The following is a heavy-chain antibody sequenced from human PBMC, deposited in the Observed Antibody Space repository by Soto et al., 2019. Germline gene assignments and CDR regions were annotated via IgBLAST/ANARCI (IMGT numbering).Heavy chain of an antibody. CDR3: ARLIAAHYYYYSAMDV. V-gene: IGHV5-10-1*01. J-gene: IGHJ6*02. D-gene: IGHD6-6*01. CDR1: GYSFTSYW. Sequence: GESLKISCKGSGYSFTSYWISWVRQMPGKGLERMGRIDPSDSYTNYSPSFQGHVTISADKSISTAYLQCSSLKASDTAMYYCARLIAAHYYYYSAMDVCGPGTMVTVFS. CDR2: IDPSDSYT.